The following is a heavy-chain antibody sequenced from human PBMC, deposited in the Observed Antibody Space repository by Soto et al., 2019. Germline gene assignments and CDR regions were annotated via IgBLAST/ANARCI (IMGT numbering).Heavy chain of an antibody. CDR3: ARDRSNSPDYFDY. D-gene: IGHD6-6*01. CDR1: GGSISSDDYY. CDR2: IYHSGRT. J-gene: IGHJ4*02. Sequence: PSETLSLTCTVSGGSISSDDYYWTWIRQPPGKGLEWIGYIYHSGRTSYNPSLDSRITISMDTSKSLFSLKLSSVSAADTAVYYCARDRSNSPDYFDYWGQGALVTVSS. V-gene: IGHV4-30-4*01.